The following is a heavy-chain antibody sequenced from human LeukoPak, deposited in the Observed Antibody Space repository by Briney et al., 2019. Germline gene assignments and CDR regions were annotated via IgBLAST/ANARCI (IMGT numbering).Heavy chain of an antibody. CDR1: VYSFTSYG. J-gene: IGHJ4*02. CDR2: ISAYNGNT. V-gene: IGHV1-18*01. D-gene: IGHD6-19*01. Sequence: ASVTVSCTASVYSFTSYGISWVRQAPGQGLGWMGWISAYNGNTNYAQKLQGRVTMTTDTSTSTAYMELRSLRSDDTAVYYCARGAVSSGWYSDYWGQGTLVTVSS. CDR3: ARGAVSSGWYSDY.